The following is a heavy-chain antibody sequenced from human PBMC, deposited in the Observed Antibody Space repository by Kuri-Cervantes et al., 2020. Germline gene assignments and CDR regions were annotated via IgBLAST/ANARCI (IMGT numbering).Heavy chain of an antibody. CDR2: ISSSSTFI. V-gene: IGHV3-21*06. Sequence: GESLNISLAASGCTFLKYSMNWVRQAPGKGLEWVSSISSSSTFIYYADSVKGRFTISRDNANNSLFLQMNSLRADDTAVYYCARDVTSFGVVTRYFDFWGQGTLVTVSS. CDR1: GCTFLKYS. CDR3: ARDVTSFGVVTRYFDF. D-gene: IGHD3-3*01. J-gene: IGHJ4*02.